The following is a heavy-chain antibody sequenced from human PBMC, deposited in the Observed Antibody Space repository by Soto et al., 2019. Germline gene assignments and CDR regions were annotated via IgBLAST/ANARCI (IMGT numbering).Heavy chain of an antibody. CDR3: ARTAFTAPFDY. J-gene: IGHJ4*02. CDR1: GFSLSTSGMC. V-gene: IGHV2-70*11. D-gene: IGHD5-18*01. Sequence: SGPTLVNPTQTLTLTCTFSGFSLSTSGMCVSWIRQPPGKALEWLARIDWDDDKYYSTSLKTRLTISKDTSKNQVVLTMTNMVLVVSATYYCARTAFTAPFDYWGQGTLVTVSS. CDR2: IDWDDDK.